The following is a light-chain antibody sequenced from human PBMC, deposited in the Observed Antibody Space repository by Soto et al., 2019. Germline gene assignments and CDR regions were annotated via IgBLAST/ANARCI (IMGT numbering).Light chain of an antibody. CDR3: QQYGSSPGT. V-gene: IGKV3-20*01. CDR2: GAS. J-gene: IGKJ1*01. Sequence: EIVLTQSPGTLSLSPGERATLSCRASQSVSSSYLAWYQQKPGQAPRLLIYGASSRATGIPDRFSGSGSGTDFTLTLSRLEPEEFAVYYCQQYGSSPGTVGQGTKVEIK. CDR1: QSVSSSY.